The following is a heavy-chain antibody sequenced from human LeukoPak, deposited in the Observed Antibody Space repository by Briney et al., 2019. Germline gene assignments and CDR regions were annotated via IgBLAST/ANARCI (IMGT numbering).Heavy chain of an antibody. J-gene: IGHJ3*02. CDR2: ISSSGSTI. V-gene: IGHV3-11*01. CDR1: GFTFSDYY. CDR3: ARELGYSGSYYGRYEDDAFDI. D-gene: IGHD1-26*01. Sequence: PGGSLRLSCAASGFTFSDYYMSWIRQAPGKGLEWVSYISSSGSTIYYADSVKGRFTISRDNAKNSLYLQMNSLRAEDTAVYYCARELGYSGSYYGRYEDDAFDIWGQGTMVTVSS.